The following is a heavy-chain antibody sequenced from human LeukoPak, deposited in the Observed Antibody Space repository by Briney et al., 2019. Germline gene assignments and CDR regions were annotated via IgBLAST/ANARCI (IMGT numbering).Heavy chain of an antibody. J-gene: IGHJ4*02. CDR2: TSGSGRSI. V-gene: IGHV3-23*01. CDR3: ARDLSGTWTFDY. Sequence: GGSLRLSCAASGFTFSSYAMSWVRQAPGKGLEWVSGTSGSGRSIHYADSVKGRFTISRDNSKNTLYLQMDSLTAEDTAVYYCARDLSGTWTFDYWGQGTLVTVSS. CDR1: GFTFSSYA. D-gene: IGHD1-26*01.